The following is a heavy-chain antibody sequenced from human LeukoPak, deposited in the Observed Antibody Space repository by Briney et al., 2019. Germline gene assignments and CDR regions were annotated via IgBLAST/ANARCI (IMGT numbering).Heavy chain of an antibody. CDR3: ARDQGYSGYDPVLDV. D-gene: IGHD5-12*01. V-gene: IGHV4-39*07. CDR2: IYYTGST. J-gene: IGHJ6*04. CDR1: GGSMSNSSYY. Sequence: SETLSLTCTVSGGSMSNSSYYWGWIRQPPGKGLEWIGSIYYTGSTYYNPSLKSRVTMSVDTSKNQFSLRLSSVTAADTAVYYCARDQGYSGYDPVLDVWGKGTTVTISS.